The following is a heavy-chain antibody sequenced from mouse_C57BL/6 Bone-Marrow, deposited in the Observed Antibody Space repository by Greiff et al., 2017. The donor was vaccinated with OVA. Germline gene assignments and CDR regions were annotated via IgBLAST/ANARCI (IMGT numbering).Heavy chain of an antibody. J-gene: IGHJ3*01. CDR2: INSDGGST. Sequence: EVQGVESGGGLVQPGESLKLSCESNEYEFPSHDMSWVRKTPEKRLELVAAINSDGGSTYYPETMERRFLISRDNTKKTLYLQMSSLRSEYTALYYCASAYDGYYGFAYWGQGTLVTVSA. D-gene: IGHD2-3*01. CDR1: EYEFPSHD. CDR3: ASAYDGYYGFAY. V-gene: IGHV5-2*01.